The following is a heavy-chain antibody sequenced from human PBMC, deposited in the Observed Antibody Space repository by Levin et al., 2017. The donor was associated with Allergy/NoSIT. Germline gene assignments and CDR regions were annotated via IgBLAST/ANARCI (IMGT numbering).Heavy chain of an antibody. CDR2: IYSGGST. Sequence: PGGSLRLSCAASGFTVSSNYMSWVRQAPGKGLEWVSVIYSGGSTYYADSVKGRFTISRDNSKNTLYLQMNSLRAEDTAVYYCAREWGEPYCSSTSCYGGAFDYWGQGTLVTVSS. V-gene: IGHV3-66*01. D-gene: IGHD2-2*01. J-gene: IGHJ4*02. CDR3: AREWGEPYCSSTSCYGGAFDY. CDR1: GFTVSSNY.